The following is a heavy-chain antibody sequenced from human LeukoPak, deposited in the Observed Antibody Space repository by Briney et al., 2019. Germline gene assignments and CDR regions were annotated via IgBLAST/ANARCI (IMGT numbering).Heavy chain of an antibody. J-gene: IGHJ4*02. D-gene: IGHD4-17*01. CDR1: GFTFSRNG. Sequence: PGGSLRLSCAASGFTFSRNGMTWVRQAPGKGLEWVSAISGSGGSTYYADSVKGRFTISRDNSKNTLYLQMNSLRAEDTAVYYCAKAWGYGDYEYDYWGQGTLVTVSS. CDR2: ISGSGGST. V-gene: IGHV3-23*01. CDR3: AKAWGYGDYEYDY.